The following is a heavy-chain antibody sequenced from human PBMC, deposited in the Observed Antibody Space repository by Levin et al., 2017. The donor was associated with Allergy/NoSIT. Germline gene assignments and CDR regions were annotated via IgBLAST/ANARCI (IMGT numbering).Heavy chain of an antibody. CDR1: GFTFSHYY. D-gene: IGHD3/OR15-3a*01. CDR2: IGPASSDT. J-gene: IGHJ4*02. CDR3: AREGFWTD. Sequence: LSLTCAASGFTFSHYYMSWIRQTPGKGLEWVSYIGPASSDTNYADSVRGRFTISRDNAQNSLYLQMNNLRAEDTALYYCAREGFWTDWGQGTLVTVSS. V-gene: IGHV3-11*06.